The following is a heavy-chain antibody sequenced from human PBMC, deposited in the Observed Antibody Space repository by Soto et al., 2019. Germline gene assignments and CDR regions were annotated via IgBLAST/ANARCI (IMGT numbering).Heavy chain of an antibody. V-gene: IGHV4-4*02. Sequence: SETLSLTCAVSGVSISSGNWWTWVRQTPQRGLEYIGEIFHDGTANYYPSFERRVAISVDTSKNQFSLKLTSVTAADTAIYFCARLVYDTRLNYMYFDFWGQGALVTVS. D-gene: IGHD2-8*01. CDR3: ARLVYDTRLNYMYFDF. CDR1: GVSISSGNW. CDR2: IFHDGTA. J-gene: IGHJ4*02.